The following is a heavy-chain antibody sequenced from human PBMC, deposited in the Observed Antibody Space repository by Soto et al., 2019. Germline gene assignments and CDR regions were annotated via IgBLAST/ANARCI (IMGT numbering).Heavy chain of an antibody. CDR2: IRSKANSYAT. Sequence: GGSLRLSCAASGFTFSGSAMHWVRQASGKGLEWVGRIRSKANSYATAYAALVKGRFTISRDDSKNTAYLQMNSLKTEDTAVYYCTRWDSSSWFFDYWGQGTLVTVSS. CDR3: TRWDSSSWFFDY. V-gene: IGHV3-73*01. D-gene: IGHD6-13*01. CDR1: GFTFSGSA. J-gene: IGHJ4*02.